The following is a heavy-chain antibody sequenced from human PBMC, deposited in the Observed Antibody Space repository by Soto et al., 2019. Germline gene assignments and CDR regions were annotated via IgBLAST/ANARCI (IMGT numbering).Heavy chain of an antibody. CDR1: GFTFSNAW. J-gene: IGHJ6*02. V-gene: IGHV3-15*01. CDR2: IKSKTDGGTT. Sequence: GGSLRLSCAASGFTFSNAWMSWVRQAPGKGLEWVGRIKSKTDGGTTDYAAPVKGRFTISRDDSKNTLYLQMNGLKTEDTAVYYCTTGVFEYYYYGMDVWGQGTTVTVSS. CDR3: TTGVFEYYYYGMDV. D-gene: IGHD3-3*01.